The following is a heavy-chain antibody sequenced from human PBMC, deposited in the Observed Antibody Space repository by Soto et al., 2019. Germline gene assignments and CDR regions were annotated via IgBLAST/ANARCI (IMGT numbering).Heavy chain of an antibody. V-gene: IGHV2-5*02. CDR2: IYWDDDK. Sequence: QITLKESGPTLVKPTQTLTLTCTFSGFSLSTSGVGMGWIRQPPGKALEWLALIYWDDDKRYSPSLKSSLTITKDTSKNQVVVTMTNMDPVDTATYYCAHLKEGTDAFDIWGQGTMVTVSS. D-gene: IGHD1-1*01. CDR1: GFSLSTSGVG. J-gene: IGHJ3*02. CDR3: AHLKEGTDAFDI.